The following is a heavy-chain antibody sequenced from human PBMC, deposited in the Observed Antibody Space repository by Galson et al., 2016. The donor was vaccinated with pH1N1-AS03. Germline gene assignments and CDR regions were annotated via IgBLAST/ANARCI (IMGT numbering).Heavy chain of an antibody. V-gene: IGHV1-69*13. CDR1: GGTFGNYA. D-gene: IGHD3-22*01. CDR3: ARDRHYDSSGRYFYESEH. Sequence: SVKVSCKASGGTFGNYAISWMRQAPGQGLEWMGGIHPIFGTPSYAQKFQGRLTVTAADSTSAAYMELSSLTSEDTAIYYCARDRHYDSSGRYFYESEHWGQGTLVIVSS. CDR2: IHPIFGTP. J-gene: IGHJ4*02.